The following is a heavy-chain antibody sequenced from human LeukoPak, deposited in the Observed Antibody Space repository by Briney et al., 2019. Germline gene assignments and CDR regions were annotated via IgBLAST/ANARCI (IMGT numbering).Heavy chain of an antibody. V-gene: IGHV3-48*01. D-gene: IGHD3-10*01. J-gene: IGHJ5*02. CDR1: GFTFSSYS. CDR2: SSGSSSTI. Sequence: PGGSLRLSCAASGFTFSSYSMNWVRQAPGKGLEWVSYSSGSSSTIYYADAVRGRFTISRDNAKNSLYLQMNSLRAEDTAVYYCARDPRGFGGTNPWGQGTLVTVSS. CDR3: ARDPRGFGGTNP.